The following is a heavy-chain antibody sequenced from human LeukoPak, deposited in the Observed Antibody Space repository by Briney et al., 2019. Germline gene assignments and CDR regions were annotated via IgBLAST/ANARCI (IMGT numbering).Heavy chain of an antibody. J-gene: IGHJ4*02. CDR1: GFTFSSYG. Sequence: GRSLRLSCAASGFTFSSYGMHWVRQAPGKGLEWVAVMSFDGSHTYYADSVKGRFTISRDNSKNTLYLQMNSLRTEDTALYYCAKDKAQAYYASGSLVLWGQGTLVTVSS. V-gene: IGHV3-30*18. CDR3: AKDKAQAYYASGSLVL. CDR2: MSFDGSHT. D-gene: IGHD3-10*01.